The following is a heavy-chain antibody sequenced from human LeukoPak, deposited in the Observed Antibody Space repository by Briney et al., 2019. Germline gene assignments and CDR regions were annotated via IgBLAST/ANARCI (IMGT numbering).Heavy chain of an antibody. CDR2: VYTSGST. CDR3: AREVVAEATAFDP. CDR1: GGSLSSGSYY. V-gene: IGHV4-61*02. J-gene: IGHJ5*02. D-gene: IGHD2-15*01. Sequence: PSQTLSLTCTVSGGSLSSGSYYWSWVRQPAGEGLEWIGLVYTSGSTNYNPSLKSRVTIPVDTSRNQFSRKWRACQPGDRAVRSGAREVVAEATAFDPWGQGTLVTVSS.